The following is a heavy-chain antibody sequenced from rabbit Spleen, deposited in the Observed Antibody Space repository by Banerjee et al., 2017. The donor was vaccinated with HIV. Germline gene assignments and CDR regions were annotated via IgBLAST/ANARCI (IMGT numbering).Heavy chain of an antibody. Sequence: KETGGGLVQPGASLTLTCTASGFSFSSSYDMCWVRQAPGKGLEWIGCIYTGNGKTYYAGWAKGRFTISKASSTPVTLQMTSLTAADTATYFCARGSAAMTMVITGFYFNLWGQGTLVTVS. CDR2: IYTGNGKT. CDR3: ARGSAAMTMVITGFYFNL. J-gene: IGHJ4*01. D-gene: IGHD2-1*01. CDR1: GFSFSSSYD. V-gene: IGHV1S40*01.